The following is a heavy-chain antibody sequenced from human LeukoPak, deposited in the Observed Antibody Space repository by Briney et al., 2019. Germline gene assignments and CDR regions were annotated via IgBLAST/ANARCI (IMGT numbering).Heavy chain of an antibody. CDR3: ARDDGLDY. J-gene: IGHJ4*02. D-gene: IGHD5-24*01. V-gene: IGHV3-7*01. Sequence: GGSLRLSCAASGFTFSSFALSWVRQTPGKGLEWVANIKQNGSEKYYVDSVKGRFTISRDNAKNSLYLQMNSLRAEDTAVYYCARDDGLDYWGQGTLVTVSS. CDR1: GFTFSSFA. CDR2: IKQNGSEK.